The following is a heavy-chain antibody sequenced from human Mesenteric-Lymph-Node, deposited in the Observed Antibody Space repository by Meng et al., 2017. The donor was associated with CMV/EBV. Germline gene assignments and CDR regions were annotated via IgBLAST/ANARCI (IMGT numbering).Heavy chain of an antibody. CDR1: GFTFSGYS. V-gene: IGHV3-21*01. J-gene: IGHJ6*02. Sequence: GESLKISCAASGFTFSGYSMNWVRQAPGKGLEWVSSISSSSSYIYYADSVKGRFTISRDNAKNSLYLQMNSLRAEDTAVYYCARDPPAYYDFWSGYNYGMDVWGQGTTVTVSS. CDR3: ARDPPAYYDFWSGYNYGMDV. CDR2: ISSSSSYI. D-gene: IGHD3-3*01.